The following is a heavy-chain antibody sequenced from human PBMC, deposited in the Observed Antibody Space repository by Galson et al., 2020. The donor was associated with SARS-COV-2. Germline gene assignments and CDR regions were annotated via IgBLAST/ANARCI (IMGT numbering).Heavy chain of an antibody. J-gene: IGHJ6*04. CDR2: ISYDGRNA. CDR1: GFTFSRHG. D-gene: IGHD2-15*01. Sequence: GGSLRLSCAASGFTFSRHGMYWVRQAPGKGLELVAVISYDGRNAYFGNSVKGRFTISRDSSNSTLNLQMNSLRAEDTAVYYCVRDHCSGDMCYPDDDYWEVWGKGATVTVSS. V-gene: IGHV3-30*05. CDR3: VRDHCSGDMCYPDDDYWEV.